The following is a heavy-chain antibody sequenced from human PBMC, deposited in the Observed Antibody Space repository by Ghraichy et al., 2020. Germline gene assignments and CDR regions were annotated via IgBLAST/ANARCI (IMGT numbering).Heavy chain of an antibody. CDR3: ARGVRITMVRGVTLPRWFDP. CDR1: GGSFSGYY. D-gene: IGHD3-10*01. V-gene: IGHV4-34*01. Sequence: ESLNISCAVYGGSFSGYYWSWIRQPPGKGLEWIGEINHSGSTNYNPSLKSRVTISVDTSKNQFSLKLSSVTAADTAVYYCARGVRITMVRGVTLPRWFDPWGQGTLVTVSS. CDR2: INHSGST. J-gene: IGHJ5*02.